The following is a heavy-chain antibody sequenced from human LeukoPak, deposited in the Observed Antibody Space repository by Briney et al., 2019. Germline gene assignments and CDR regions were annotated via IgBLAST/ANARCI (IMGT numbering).Heavy chain of an antibody. CDR1: GGSISSYY. CDR2: IYYSGST. CDR3: ARGGLGSSSWYDY. Sequence: PSETLSLTCTVSGGSISSYYWSWIRQPPGKGLEWIGYIYYSGSTNYNPSPKSRVTISVDTSKNQFSLKLSSVTAADTAVYYCARGGLGSSSWYDYWGQGTLVTVSS. D-gene: IGHD6-13*01. J-gene: IGHJ4*02. V-gene: IGHV4-59*01.